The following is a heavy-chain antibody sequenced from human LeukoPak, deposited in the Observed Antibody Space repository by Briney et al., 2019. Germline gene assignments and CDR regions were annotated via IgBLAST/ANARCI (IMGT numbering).Heavy chain of an antibody. CDR3: ADWNTSGWYFDY. Sequence: EGSLRLSCAASGFTVSSNYMSWVRQAPGKGLEWISVIYSGGSTFYADSVKGRFTISRDNSKSTLYLQMNSLRGEDTAVYYCADWNTSGWYFDYWGQGTLVTVSS. V-gene: IGHV3-53*01. CDR2: IYSGGST. J-gene: IGHJ4*02. D-gene: IGHD6-19*01. CDR1: GFTVSSNY.